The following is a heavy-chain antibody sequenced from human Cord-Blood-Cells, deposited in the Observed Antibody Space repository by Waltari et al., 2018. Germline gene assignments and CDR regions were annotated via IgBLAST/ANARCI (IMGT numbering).Heavy chain of an antibody. V-gene: IGHV4-34*01. D-gene: IGHD4-17*01. CDR2: INHSGST. J-gene: IGHJ5*02. Sequence: QVQLQQWGAGLLKPSETLSLTCAVYGGSFSGYYWSWIRQPPGKGLEWIGAINHSGSTNCNPSLKSRVTISVDTSKNQFSLKLSSVAAADTAVYYCARRTRDYGGNYNWFDPWGQGTLVTVSS. CDR3: ARRTRDYGGNYNWFDP. CDR1: GGSFSGYY.